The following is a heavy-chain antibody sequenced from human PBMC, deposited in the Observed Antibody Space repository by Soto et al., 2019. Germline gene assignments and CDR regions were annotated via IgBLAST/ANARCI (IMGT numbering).Heavy chain of an antibody. D-gene: IGHD2-2*01. J-gene: IGHJ5*02. CDR3: AREDAGYCSSTSCSKVWFDP. CDR2: ISAYNGNT. V-gene: IGHV1-18*04. Sequence: ASVKVSCKASGYTFTSYGISWVRQAPGQGLEWMGWISAYNGNTNYAQKLQGRVTMTTDTSTSTAYMELRSLRSDDTAVYCCAREDAGYCSSTSCSKVWFDPWGQGTLVTVS. CDR1: GYTFTSYG.